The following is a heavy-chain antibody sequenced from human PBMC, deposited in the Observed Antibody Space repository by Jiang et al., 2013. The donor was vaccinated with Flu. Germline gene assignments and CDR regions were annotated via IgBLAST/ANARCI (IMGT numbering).Heavy chain of an antibody. CDR2: IGSKLYGARR. J-gene: IGHJ4*02. CDR1: GFAFGDYG. Sequence: RSLSLSCIGSGFAFGDYGLNWFRQAPGKGRGVGRFIGSKLYGARREYAASVRGRFTISRDDSKSVAYLQMNSLKTEDTALYYCSRDLVRDVIIIPSGYCDYWGQGALVTVSS. D-gene: IGHD3-10*01. V-gene: IGHV3-49*03. CDR3: SRDLVRDVIIIPSGYCDY.